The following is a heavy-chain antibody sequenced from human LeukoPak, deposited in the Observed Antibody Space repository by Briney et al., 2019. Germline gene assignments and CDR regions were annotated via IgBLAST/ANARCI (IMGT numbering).Heavy chain of an antibody. Sequence: PGGSLRLSCAASGFTFSSYEMNWVRQAPGKGLEWVSHISSSGSTIYYADSVKGRFTISRDNAKNSLYLQINSLRAEDTAVYYCAREVGPTKFDYWGQGTLVTVSS. CDR1: GFTFSSYE. J-gene: IGHJ4*02. V-gene: IGHV3-48*03. D-gene: IGHD1-26*01. CDR2: ISSSGSTI. CDR3: AREVGPTKFDY.